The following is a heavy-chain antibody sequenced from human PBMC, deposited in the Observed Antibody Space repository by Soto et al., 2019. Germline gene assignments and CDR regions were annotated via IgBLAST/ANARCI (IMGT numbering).Heavy chain of an antibody. V-gene: IGHV4-59*08. Sequence: QVQLQESGPGLVKPSETLSLTCTVSGGSINSYYWSWIRQPPGKGLEWIGYIYYSGSTNYNPSLKSRITISADTSKNQFSLKLSSVTAADTAVYYCARHISSGTNIAATRSFDPWGQGTLVTVSS. CDR3: ARHISSGTNIAATRSFDP. J-gene: IGHJ5*02. D-gene: IGHD1-7*01. CDR2: IYYSGST. CDR1: GGSINSYY.